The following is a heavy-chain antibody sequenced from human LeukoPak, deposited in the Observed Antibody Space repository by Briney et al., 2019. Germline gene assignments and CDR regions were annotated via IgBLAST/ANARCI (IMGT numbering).Heavy chain of an antibody. CDR3: ARDGHPGYSSSWYSGYYFDY. CDR2: ISAYNGNT. V-gene: IGHV1-18*01. CDR1: GYTFTSHG. D-gene: IGHD6-13*01. J-gene: IGHJ4*02. Sequence: GASVKVSCKASGYTFTSHGISWVRQAPGQGLEWMGWISAYNGNTNYAQKLQGRVTMTTDTSTSTAYMELRSLRSDDTAVYYCARDGHPGYSSSWYSGYYFDYWGQGTLVTVSS.